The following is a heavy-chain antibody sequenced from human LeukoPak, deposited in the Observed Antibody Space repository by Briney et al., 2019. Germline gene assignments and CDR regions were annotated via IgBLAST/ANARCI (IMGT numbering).Heavy chain of an antibody. CDR1: GGTFSSYA. Sequence: SVKVSCKASGGTFSSYAISWERQAPGQGLEWMGGIIPIFGTANYAQKFQGRVTITTDESTSTAYMELSSLRSEDTAVYYCARAKSYSSSVGLHWFDPWGQGTLVTVSS. V-gene: IGHV1-69*05. J-gene: IGHJ5*02. CDR3: ARAKSYSSSVGLHWFDP. CDR2: IIPIFGTA. D-gene: IGHD6-6*01.